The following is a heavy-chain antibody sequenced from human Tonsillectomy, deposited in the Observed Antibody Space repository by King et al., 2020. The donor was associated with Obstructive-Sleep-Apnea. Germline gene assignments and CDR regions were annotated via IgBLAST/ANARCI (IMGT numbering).Heavy chain of an antibody. CDR3: ARDRGENSGFYPDWYFDV. D-gene: IGHD3-22*01. CDR2: IYYSGST. V-gene: IGHV4-30-4*01. CDR1: GGSVSSGDYY. J-gene: IGHJ2*01. Sequence: QLQESGPGLVKPSQTLSLTCTVSGGSVSSGDYYWTWIRQSPGKGLEWIGFIYYSGSTYYNPSLKSRVTISIDTSKNQFSLKLSSVSAADTAVYYCARDRGENSGFYPDWYFDVWGSGTLVTVSS.